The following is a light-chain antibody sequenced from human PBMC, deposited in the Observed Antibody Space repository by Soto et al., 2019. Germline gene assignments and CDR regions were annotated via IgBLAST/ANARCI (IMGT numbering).Light chain of an antibody. V-gene: IGLV2-23*01. Sequence: QSVLTQPASVSGSLGQSITISCTGTSSDVGSYNLVSWYQQHPGKAPKLIIYEGNERPSGVSDRFSGSKSGNTASLTISWLQAEDEADYYCCSYAGSSSSRVFGNGTKVTVL. CDR1: SSDVGSYNL. CDR3: CSYAGSSSSRV. CDR2: EGN. J-gene: IGLJ1*01.